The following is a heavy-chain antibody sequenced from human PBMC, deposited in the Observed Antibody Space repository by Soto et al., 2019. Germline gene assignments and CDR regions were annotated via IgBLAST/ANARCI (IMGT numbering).Heavy chain of an antibody. D-gene: IGHD2-2*01. CDR2: IRGSGGRI. CDR3: AKSPRDCSSTSCPIDYFDY. Sequence: EVPLLESGGGLVQPGGSLRLSCAASGFTFSSYAMNWVRQAPGKGLEWVSVIRGSGGRISYADSVKGRFTISRDNSKTTLYLQMNSLRAEDTAVYYCAKSPRDCSSTSCPIDYFDYWGQGTLVTVSS. V-gene: IGHV3-23*01. CDR1: GFTFSSYA. J-gene: IGHJ4*02.